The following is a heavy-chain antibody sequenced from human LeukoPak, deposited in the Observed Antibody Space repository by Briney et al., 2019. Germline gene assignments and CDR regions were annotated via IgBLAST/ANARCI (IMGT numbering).Heavy chain of an antibody. J-gene: IGHJ4*02. CDR3: ATDRPSSSSKAFDY. CDR1: GYTLTELS. CDR2: FDPEDGET. D-gene: IGHD6-6*01. Sequence: ASVKVSCKVSGYTLTELSMHWVRQAPGKGLEWMGGFDPEDGETIYAQKFQGRVTMTEDTSTDTAYMELSSLRSEDTAVYYCATDRPSSSSKAFDYWGQGTLVTVSS. V-gene: IGHV1-24*01.